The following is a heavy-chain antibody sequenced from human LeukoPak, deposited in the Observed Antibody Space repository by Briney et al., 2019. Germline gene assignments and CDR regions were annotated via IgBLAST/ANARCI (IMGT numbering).Heavy chain of an antibody. Sequence: PGGSLRLSCAASGFTFSSYEMNWVRQALGKGLEWVSYISSSGSTIYYADSVKGRFTISRDNAKNSLYLQMNSLRAEDTAVYYCARVGYSSGWYYFDYWGQGTLVTVSS. J-gene: IGHJ4*02. CDR1: GFTFSSYE. CDR2: ISSSGSTI. D-gene: IGHD6-19*01. V-gene: IGHV3-48*03. CDR3: ARVGYSSGWYYFDY.